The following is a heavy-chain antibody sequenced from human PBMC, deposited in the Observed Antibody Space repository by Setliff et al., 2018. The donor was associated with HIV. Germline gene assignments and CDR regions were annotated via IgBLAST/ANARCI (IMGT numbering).Heavy chain of an antibody. Sequence: PSETLSLTCTVSGYSISSGYYWGFIRQPPGKGLEWIGSIFHSGTTYYNPSLKSRVTMSVDTSKNQFSLRLTSVTAADTAMYYCARPLSTSYYFWGDAFGIWGQGTVVTVSS. D-gene: IGHD3-10*02. CDR1: GYSISSGYY. CDR2: IFHSGTT. V-gene: IGHV4-38-2*02. CDR3: ARPLSTSYYFWGDAFGI. J-gene: IGHJ3*02.